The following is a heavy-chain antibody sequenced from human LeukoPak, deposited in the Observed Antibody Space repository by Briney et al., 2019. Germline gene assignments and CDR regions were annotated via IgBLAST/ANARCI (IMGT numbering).Heavy chain of an antibody. J-gene: IGHJ2*01. CDR3: ARGHGSGSYGWYFDL. Sequence: GGSLRLSCAASGFTFSTYWMSWVRQAPGKGLEWVANIKEDESEKNYVDSVKGRFTISRDNAKNSLLLQMNSLTVEDTAVYYCARGHGSGSYGWYFDLWGRGTLVTVSS. CDR1: GFTFSTYW. V-gene: IGHV3-7*03. D-gene: IGHD3-10*01. CDR2: IKEDESEK.